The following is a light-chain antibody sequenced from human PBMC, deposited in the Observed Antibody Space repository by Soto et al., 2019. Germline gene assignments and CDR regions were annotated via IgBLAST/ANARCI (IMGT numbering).Light chain of an antibody. CDR1: QGIRND. Sequence: AIPMTQSPSSLSASVGDRVTITCRASQGIRNDLGWYQQKPGKAPKLLIYAASSLQSGVPSRFSGSGSGSDFTLTISSLQPEDFATYYCLQDYNYPYTFGQGTKLEIK. V-gene: IGKV1-6*01. J-gene: IGKJ2*01. CDR3: LQDYNYPYT. CDR2: AAS.